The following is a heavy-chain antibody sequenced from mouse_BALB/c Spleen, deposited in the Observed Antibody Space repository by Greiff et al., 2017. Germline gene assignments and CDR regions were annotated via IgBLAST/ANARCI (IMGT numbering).Heavy chain of an antibody. Sequence: QVQLKESGPELVRPGVSVKISCTGSGYTFTDYAMHWVKQSHAKSLEWIGVISTYYGNTNYNQKFKGKATMTVDKSSSTAYMELARLTSEDSAIYYCARSPIYYDYDAGFAYWGQGTLVTVSA. J-gene: IGHJ3*01. CDR3: ARSPIYYDYDAGFAY. V-gene: IGHV1-67*01. D-gene: IGHD2-4*01. CDR1: GYTFTDYA. CDR2: ISTYYGNT.